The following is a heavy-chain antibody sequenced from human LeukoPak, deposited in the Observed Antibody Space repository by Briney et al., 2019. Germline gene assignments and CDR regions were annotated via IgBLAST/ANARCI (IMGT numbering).Heavy chain of an antibody. CDR1: GFMFSSCW. D-gene: IGHD3-10*01. CDR2: IKPDGSEK. J-gene: IGHJ4*02. Sequence: GGSLRLSCAASGFMFSSCWMSWVRQSPGKGLEWVANIKPDGSEKYYVDSVKGRFTISRDNAKNALYLEMNGLRVGDTAVYYCARERTYSGSGSTYPYYDYWGQGTLVTVSS. V-gene: IGHV3-7*01. CDR3: ARERTYSGSGSTYPYYDY.